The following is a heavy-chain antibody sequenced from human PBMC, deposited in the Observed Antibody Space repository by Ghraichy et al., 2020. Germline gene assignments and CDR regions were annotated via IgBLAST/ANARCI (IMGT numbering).Heavy chain of an antibody. CDR2: IYYSGRT. J-gene: IGHJ3*02. CDR3: ARSQSRLYYDSSGYYDAFDI. Sequence: ESLNISCTVSGGSISSSSYYWGWIRQPPGKGLEWIGSIYYSGRTYYNPSLKSRVTISEDTSKNQFSLKLTSVTAADTAVYYCARSQSRLYYDSSGYYDAFDIWGQGTMVTVSS. D-gene: IGHD3-22*01. V-gene: IGHV4-39*01. CDR1: GGSISSSSYY.